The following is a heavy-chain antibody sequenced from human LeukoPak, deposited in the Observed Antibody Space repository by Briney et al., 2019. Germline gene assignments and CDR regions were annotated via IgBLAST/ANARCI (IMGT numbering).Heavy chain of an antibody. D-gene: IGHD3-16*01. CDR1: GFIVSSSY. Sequence: GGSLRLSCAASGFIVSSSYMSWVRQAPGKGLEWLSIIDNSGTTYAEPVKGRFTISRDNSKNTVFLQMNSLRGEDTAIYFCARDLGYTTDYWGQGTLVTVSS. CDR3: ARDLGYTTDY. V-gene: IGHV3-66*01. J-gene: IGHJ4*02. CDR2: IDNSGTT.